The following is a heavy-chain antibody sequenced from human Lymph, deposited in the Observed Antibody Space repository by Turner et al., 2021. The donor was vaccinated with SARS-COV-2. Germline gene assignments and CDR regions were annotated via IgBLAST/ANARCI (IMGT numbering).Heavy chain of an antibody. CDR3: AKDPGYCSGGSCYSRTYFDF. CDR1: GFTFDDYA. Sequence: EVQLVESGGGVVQPGGSLRLSCAASGFTFDDYAMHWVRQAPGKGLEWVSFISGDGGGTYYADSVKGRFTISRDNSKNSLSLQMNSLRAEDTALYYCAKDPGYCSGGSCYSRTYFDFWGQGTLVTVSA. D-gene: IGHD2-15*01. CDR2: ISGDGGGT. V-gene: IGHV3-43*02. J-gene: IGHJ4*02.